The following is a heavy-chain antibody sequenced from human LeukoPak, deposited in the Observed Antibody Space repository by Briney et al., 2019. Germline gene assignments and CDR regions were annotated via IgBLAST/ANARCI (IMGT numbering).Heavy chain of an antibody. CDR2: LSDSGGST. Sequence: GGSLRLSCAASGFTFSNYAMSWVRQAPGKGLEWVSSLSDSGGSTYYADSVKGRFTISRDNSKNTLYLQMNSLRAEDTAVYYCAKDRAYYSDSSGYYLVRAYDYWGQGTLVTVSS. V-gene: IGHV3-23*01. CDR1: GFTFSNYA. CDR3: AKDRAYYSDSSGYYLVRAYDY. J-gene: IGHJ4*02. D-gene: IGHD3-22*01.